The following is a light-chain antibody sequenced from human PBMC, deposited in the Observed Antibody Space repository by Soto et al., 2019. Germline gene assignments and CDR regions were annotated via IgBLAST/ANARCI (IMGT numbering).Light chain of an antibody. Sequence: QSVLTQPASVSGSPGQSITISCTGTSSDVGGYNYVSWYQQHPGKAPKLVIYEVSNRPSGVSNRFSGSKSGNTASLTISGLQAEDEADYYCSSYTSSSNYVLGNGTKVTV. J-gene: IGLJ1*01. CDR1: SSDVGGYNY. CDR3: SSYTSSSNYV. CDR2: EVS. V-gene: IGLV2-14*01.